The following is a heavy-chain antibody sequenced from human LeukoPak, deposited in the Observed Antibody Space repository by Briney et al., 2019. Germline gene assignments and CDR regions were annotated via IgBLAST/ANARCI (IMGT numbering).Heavy chain of an antibody. J-gene: IGHJ6*02. Sequence: PGGSLRLSCVASGFPFSSYWMTWVRQAPGKGLEWVANIKQDGSKKSYVDSVKGRFTISRDNAKNTLYLQMNSLRAEDTAMYYCARDYGRSRDYGMDVWGQGTTVTVSS. CDR3: ARDYGRSRDYGMDV. D-gene: IGHD3-10*01. CDR1: GFPFSSYW. V-gene: IGHV3-7*01. CDR2: IKQDGSKK.